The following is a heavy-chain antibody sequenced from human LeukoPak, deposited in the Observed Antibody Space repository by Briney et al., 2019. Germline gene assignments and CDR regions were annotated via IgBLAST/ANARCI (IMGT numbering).Heavy chain of an antibody. CDR3: AKEFLDAFDI. CDR1: GFTFDDYA. V-gene: IGHV3-9*01. CDR2: ISWNSGSI. Sequence: QPGRSLRLSYAASGFTFDDYAMHWVRQAPGKGLEWVSGISWNSGSIGYADSVKGRFTISRDNAKNSLYLQMNSLRAEDTALYYCAKEFLDAFDIWGQGTMVTVSS. J-gene: IGHJ3*02.